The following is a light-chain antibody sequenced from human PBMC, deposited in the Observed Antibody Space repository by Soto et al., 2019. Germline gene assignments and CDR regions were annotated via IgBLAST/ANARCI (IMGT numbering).Light chain of an antibody. CDR2: GTS. V-gene: IGKV3-15*01. CDR1: QSVNSN. J-gene: IGKJ1*01. CDR3: PQYNNWPRP. Sequence: EIVMTQTPATLSLSPGERATLSCRASQSVNSNLAWYQQKAGQAPRLLIYGTSTRATGIPARFSGSGSGTDFTLTISSLQFVDFADYYCPQYNNWPRPLDQGSK.